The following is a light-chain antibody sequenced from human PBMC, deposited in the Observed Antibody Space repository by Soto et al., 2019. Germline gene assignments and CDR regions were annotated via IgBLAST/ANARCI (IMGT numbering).Light chain of an antibody. Sequence: EIVLTQSPGTLSLSPGERATLSCRASQSVGSRYSAWYQQKPGQAPRLLMYDVSSRAPGIPDRFSGSGSGTDFPPPINRLEPEDFAFYYCQHHGTSPPLLSFGRGTNLDIK. CDR1: QSVGSRY. CDR2: DVS. CDR3: QHHGTSPPLLS. V-gene: IGKV3-20*01. J-gene: IGKJ2*03.